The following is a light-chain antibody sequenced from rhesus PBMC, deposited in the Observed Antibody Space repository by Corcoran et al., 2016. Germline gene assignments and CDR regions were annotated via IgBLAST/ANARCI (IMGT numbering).Light chain of an antibody. V-gene: IGKV1-33*02. J-gene: IGKJ1*01. CDR2: AAS. CDR3: QQHNSYPRT. Sequence: DIQMTQSPSSLSASVGDRVTITCQASQGISSWLAWYQQKPGKAPKLLIYAASSLQSGVPSRFSGSGSWTDVTLTISSLQPEDVATYYCQQHNSYPRTFGQGTKVEIK. CDR1: QGISSW.